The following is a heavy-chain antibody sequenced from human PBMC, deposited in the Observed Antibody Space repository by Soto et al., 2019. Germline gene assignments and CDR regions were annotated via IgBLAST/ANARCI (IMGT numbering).Heavy chain of an antibody. Sequence: AGGSLRLSCAASGFTFSSYSMNWVRQAPGKGLEWVSYISSSSSTIYYADSVKGRFTISRDNAKNSLYLQMNSLRDEDTAVYYCTKGPRPLKSTSHYYGMDVRGQGTTVTVSS. CDR2: ISSSSSTI. J-gene: IGHJ6*02. CDR3: TKGPRPLKSTSHYYGMDV. CDR1: GFTFSSYS. D-gene: IGHD3-16*01. V-gene: IGHV3-48*02.